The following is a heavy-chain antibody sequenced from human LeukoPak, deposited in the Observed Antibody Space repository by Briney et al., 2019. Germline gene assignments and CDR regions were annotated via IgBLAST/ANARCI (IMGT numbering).Heavy chain of an antibody. D-gene: IGHD3-22*01. J-gene: IGHJ3*02. CDR1: GYTLTGYY. CDR3: ARELKYYYDSSAEAAFDI. Sequence: ASVKVSRKASGYTLTGYYIHWVRQAPGQGLEWMGWINPNSGGTNYAQKFQGRVTMTRDTSISTAYMELSRLRSDDTAVYYCARELKYYYDSSAEAAFDIWGQGTMVTVSS. CDR2: INPNSGGT. V-gene: IGHV1-2*02.